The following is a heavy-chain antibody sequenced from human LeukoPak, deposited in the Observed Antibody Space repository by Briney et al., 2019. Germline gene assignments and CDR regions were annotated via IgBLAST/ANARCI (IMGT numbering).Heavy chain of an antibody. CDR3: AKIPRGMIQGVYFDF. CDR1: GFTFSDYF. V-gene: IGHV3-11*01. D-gene: IGHD3-10*01. Sequence: MTGGSLRLSCATSGFTFSDYFMSWIRQAPGKGLEWLSYISSSGGTIFYADSVKGRFTISRDNANNSLYLQMNSLRADDTAVYYCAKIPRGMIQGVYFDFWGQGTLVTVS. J-gene: IGHJ4*02. CDR2: ISSSGGTI.